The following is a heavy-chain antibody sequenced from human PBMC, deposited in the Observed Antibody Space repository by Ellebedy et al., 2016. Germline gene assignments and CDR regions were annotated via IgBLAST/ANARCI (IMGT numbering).Heavy chain of an antibody. CDR1: GFTFNNAW. CDR2: IKSKTDGGTT. V-gene: IGHV3-15*07. CDR3: TPSDMVRGFKWFDP. Sequence: GGSLRLXCAASGFTFNNAWMNWVRQAPGKGLEWVGRIKSKTDGGTTDYAAPVKGRFIISRDDSKNTLYLQMNSLKTEDTALYYCTPSDMVRGFKWFDPWGQGTLVTVSS. J-gene: IGHJ5*02. D-gene: IGHD3-10*01.